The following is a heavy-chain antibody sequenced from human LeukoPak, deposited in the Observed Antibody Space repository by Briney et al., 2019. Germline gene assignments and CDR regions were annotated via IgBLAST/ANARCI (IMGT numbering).Heavy chain of an antibody. V-gene: IGHV4-4*07. CDR1: GDSISGYY. Sequence: PSETLSLTCTVSGDSISGYYWSWIRQPVGKGLEWIGRIYTSGSTKYNPSFQGRVTMSLDTSKNQFSLRLSSVTAADTAIYYCAKYKFGSDYFSNWGQGTLVTVSS. CDR3: AKYKFGSDYFSN. J-gene: IGHJ4*02. CDR2: IYTSGST. D-gene: IGHD2/OR15-2a*01.